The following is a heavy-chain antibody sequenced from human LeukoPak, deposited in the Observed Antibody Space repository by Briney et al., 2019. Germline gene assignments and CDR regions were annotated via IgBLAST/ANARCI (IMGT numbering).Heavy chain of an antibody. D-gene: IGHD3-3*01. J-gene: IGHJ4*02. V-gene: IGHV1-2*02. CDR1: GGTFSSYA. Sequence: ASVKVSCKASGGTFSSYAISWVRQAPGQGLEWMGWINPNSGGTNYAQKFQGRVTMTRDTSISTAYMELSRLRSDDTAVYYCATPGEYYDFWSGSFDYWGQGTLVTVSS. CDR2: INPNSGGT. CDR3: ATPGEYYDFWSGSFDY.